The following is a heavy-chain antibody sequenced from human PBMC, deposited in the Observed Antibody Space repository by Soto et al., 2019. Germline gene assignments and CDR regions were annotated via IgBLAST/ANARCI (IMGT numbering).Heavy chain of an antibody. CDR3: AKCKGSYYYYGMDV. V-gene: IGHV3-9*01. CDR1: GFTFDDYA. CDR2: ISWNSGSI. Sequence: EVQLVESGGGLVQPGRSLRLSCAASGFTFDDYAMHWVRQAPGKGLVWVSGISWNSGSIGYADSVKGRFTISRDNAKNSLYLQMNSLRAEDTALYYCAKCKGSYYYYGMDVWGQGTTVTVSS. D-gene: IGHD3-10*01. J-gene: IGHJ6*02.